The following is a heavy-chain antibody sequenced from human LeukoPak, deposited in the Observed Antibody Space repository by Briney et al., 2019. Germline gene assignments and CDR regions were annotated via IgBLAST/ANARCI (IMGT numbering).Heavy chain of an antibody. D-gene: IGHD3-22*01. CDR2: ITWNSGSI. V-gene: IGHV3-9*01. CDR1: GFTFDNYA. Sequence: GGSLRLSCAASGFTFDNYAMHWVRQAPGKGLEWVSGITWNSGSIDYADSVKGRFTISRDNGKNSLYMQMNSLRAEDTAVYYCAREYFYYDSSGYYLWWFDPWGQGTLVTVSS. CDR3: AREYFYYDSSGYYLWWFDP. J-gene: IGHJ5*02.